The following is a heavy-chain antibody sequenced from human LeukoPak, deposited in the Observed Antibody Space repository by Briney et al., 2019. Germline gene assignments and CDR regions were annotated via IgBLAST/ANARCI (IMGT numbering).Heavy chain of an antibody. V-gene: IGHV4-4*07. CDR1: GGSISSSY. J-gene: IGHJ5*02. CDR2: IHSSGTA. D-gene: IGHD3-9*01. CDR3: ARDLTLPPYNWFDP. Sequence: SETLSLTCTVSGGSISSSYWSWIRQPAGKGLEWIARIHSSGTANYNPSLKSRVTVSLDTSKNQFSLTLSSVTAADTAVYYCARDLTLPPYNWFDPWGQGTLVTVSS.